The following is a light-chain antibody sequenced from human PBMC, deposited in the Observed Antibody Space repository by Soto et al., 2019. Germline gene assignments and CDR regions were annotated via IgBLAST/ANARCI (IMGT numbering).Light chain of an antibody. Sequence: NFMLTQPHSVSESPGKTVTISCTRSSGMIASNYVQWCQQRPGSAPTTVIYADNQRPSGVPDRFSGSIDSSSNSASLTISGRKIEDEADYYCHSYARTTHGVSGGGPKLTVL. CDR1: SGMIASNY. V-gene: IGLV6-57*04. CDR3: HSYARTTHGV. J-gene: IGLJ3*02. CDR2: ADN.